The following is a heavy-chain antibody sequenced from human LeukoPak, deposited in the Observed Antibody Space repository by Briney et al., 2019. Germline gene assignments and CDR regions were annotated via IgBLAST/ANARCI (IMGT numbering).Heavy chain of an antibody. D-gene: IGHD6-19*01. J-gene: IGHJ4*02. CDR1: GFTFSSNA. CDR2: ISGSGGST. V-gene: IGHV3-23*01. Sequence: GGSLRLSCAASGFTFSSNAMSWVRQAPGKGLEWVSAISGSGGSTYYADSVKGRFTISRDNSKNTLYLQMSSLRAEDTAVYYCAKGSIRAVAATLGDFDYWGQGTLVTVSS. CDR3: AKGSIRAVAATLGDFDY.